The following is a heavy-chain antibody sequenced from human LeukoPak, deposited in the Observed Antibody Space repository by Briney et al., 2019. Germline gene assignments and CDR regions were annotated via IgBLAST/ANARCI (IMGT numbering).Heavy chain of an antibody. CDR3: TTPPLTVAGSTPTDY. CDR2: IKSKTDGGTT. CDR1: GFTFSNAW. J-gene: IGHJ4*02. Sequence: PGGPLRLSCAASGFTFSNAWMSWVRQAPGKGLEWVGRIKSKTDGGTTDYAAPVKGRFTISRDDSKNTLYLQMNSLKTEDTAVYYCTTPPLTVAGSTPTDYWGQGTLVTVSS. V-gene: IGHV3-15*01. D-gene: IGHD6-19*01.